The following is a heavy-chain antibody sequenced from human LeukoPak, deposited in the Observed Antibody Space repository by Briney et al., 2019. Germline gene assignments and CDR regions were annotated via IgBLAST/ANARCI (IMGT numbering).Heavy chain of an antibody. CDR2: IYPGDSDT. Sequence: GESLKISCKGSGYSFTSYWIGWVRQMPGKGLEWMGIIYPGDSDTRYSPSFQGQVTISADKSISTAYLQWSSLKASDTAMYYCARTNYDTLTGYPNWFDPWGQGTLVTVSS. V-gene: IGHV5-51*01. CDR3: ARTNYDTLTGYPNWFDP. J-gene: IGHJ5*02. CDR1: GYSFTSYW. D-gene: IGHD3-9*01.